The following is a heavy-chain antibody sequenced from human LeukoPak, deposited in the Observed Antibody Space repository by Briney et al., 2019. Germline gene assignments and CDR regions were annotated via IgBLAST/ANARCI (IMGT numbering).Heavy chain of an antibody. CDR1: GFTFSSYA. Sequence: GGSLRLSCAASGFTFSSYAMSWVRQAPGKGLEWVSAISGSGGSTYYADSVKGRFTISRDNSKNTLYLQMNSLRAEDTAVYYCARVQLGVVTAHKIKDSWARGTLATASS. CDR2: ISGSGGST. J-gene: IGHJ4*02. D-gene: IGHD2-21*02. V-gene: IGHV3-23*01. CDR3: ARVQLGVVTAHKIKDS.